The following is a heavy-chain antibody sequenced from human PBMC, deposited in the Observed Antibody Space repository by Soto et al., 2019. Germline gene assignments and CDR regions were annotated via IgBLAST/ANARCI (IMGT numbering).Heavy chain of an antibody. J-gene: IGHJ4*02. CDR2: IYHSGST. D-gene: IGHD2-2*02. CDR1: GYSISSGYY. CDR3: ARGDIVVVPDAIIPGGYDY. V-gene: IGHV4-38-2*01. Sequence: PSETLSVTCAVSGYSISSGYYWGWIRQPPGKGLEWIGSIYHSGSTYYNRSLKSRVPVSVDTSKNQFSLKLSSVTAADTAVYYCARGDIVVVPDAIIPGGYDYWGQGTLVTVPS.